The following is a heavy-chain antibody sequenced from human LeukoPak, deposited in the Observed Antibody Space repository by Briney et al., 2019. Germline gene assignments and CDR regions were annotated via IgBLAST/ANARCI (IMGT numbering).Heavy chain of an antibody. D-gene: IGHD1-26*01. V-gene: IGHV3-73*01. Sequence: GGSLRLSCAASEFTFSDSTIHWVRQASGQGLEWVGRIRSKAKSYATTYAAAVKGRFTISRDDSKRTAHLQMNSLKTEDTAVYYRTTGAIVDGYFDLWGRGTLITVSS. CDR1: EFTFSDST. CDR3: TTGAIVDGYFDL. J-gene: IGHJ2*01. CDR2: IRSKAKSYAT.